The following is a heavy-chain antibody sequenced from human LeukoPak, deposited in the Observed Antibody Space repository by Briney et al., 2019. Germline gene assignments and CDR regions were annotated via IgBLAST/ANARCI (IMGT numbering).Heavy chain of an antibody. D-gene: IGHD3-3*01. CDR3: ARDHRYYDFWSGYYDP. Sequence: PGGSLRLSCAASGFTFSDYYTSWIRQAPGKGLEWVANIKQDGSEKYYVDSVKGRFTISRDNAKNSLYLQMNSLRAEDTAVYYCARDHRYYDFWSGYYDPWGQGTLVTVSS. CDR1: GFTFSDYY. V-gene: IGHV3-7*01. CDR2: IKQDGSEK. J-gene: IGHJ5*02.